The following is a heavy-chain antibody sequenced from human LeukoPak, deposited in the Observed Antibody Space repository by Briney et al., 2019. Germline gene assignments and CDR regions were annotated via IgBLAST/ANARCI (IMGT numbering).Heavy chain of an antibody. CDR1: GGSISSYY. CDR2: IYYSGST. CDR3: VRGGNCGGGTCYSDRGWFDP. D-gene: IGHD2-15*01. J-gene: IGHJ5*02. Sequence: SETLSLTCTVSGGSISSYYWSWVRQPPGRGLEWMGYIYYSGSTNYNPSLKSRVTISVDTSKKQFSLKLSSVTAADTAVYYCVRGGNCGGGTCYSDRGWFDPWGQGTLVTVSS. V-gene: IGHV4-59*01.